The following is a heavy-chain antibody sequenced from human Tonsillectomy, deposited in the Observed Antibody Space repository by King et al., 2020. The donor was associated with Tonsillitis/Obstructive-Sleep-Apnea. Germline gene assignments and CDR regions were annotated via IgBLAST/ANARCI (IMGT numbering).Heavy chain of an antibody. Sequence: QLVQSGAGVMNPGESLKISCQGSGYIFANHWIGWVRQLPGKGLEWMGSIFPGDSDTRYSPSFQGQVTISVDSSRTIAYLQWTSLKASDTAMYFCARRRGLVGTIEGLGFFDPWGQGTLVTVSS. CDR3: ARRRGLVGTIEGLGFFDP. D-gene: IGHD1-26*01. CDR2: IFPGDSDT. CDR1: GYIFANHW. J-gene: IGHJ5*02. V-gene: IGHV5-51*01.